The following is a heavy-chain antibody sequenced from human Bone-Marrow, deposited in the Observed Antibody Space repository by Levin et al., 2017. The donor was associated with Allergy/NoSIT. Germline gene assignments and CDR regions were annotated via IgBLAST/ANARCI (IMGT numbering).Heavy chain of an antibody. CDR1: GFTFSSYW. V-gene: IGHV3-74*01. CDR2: INSDGSST. J-gene: IGHJ4*02. CDR3: AREGRKGGNDYFDY. Sequence: GGSLRLSCAASGFTFSSYWMHWVRQAPGKGLVWVSRINSDGSSTSYADSVKGRFTISRDNAKNTLYLQMNSLRAEDTAVHYCAREGRKGGNDYFDYWGQGTLVTVSS. D-gene: IGHD4-23*01.